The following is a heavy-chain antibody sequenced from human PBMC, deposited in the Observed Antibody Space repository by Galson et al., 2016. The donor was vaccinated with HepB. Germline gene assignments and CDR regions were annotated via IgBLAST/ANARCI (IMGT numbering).Heavy chain of an antibody. J-gene: IGHJ4*02. CDR1: GFTFSSYS. CDR3: VRGAGGYAPHFDY. D-gene: IGHD5-12*01. Sequence: SLRLSCAASGFTFSSYSLNWVRQAPGRGLEWVSFISSHNSHIYYAESVNGRFTISRDNAYNSLYLQMNSLRVGNTAVYYCVRGAGGYAPHFDYWGQGTLVTVSS. V-gene: IGHV3-21*01. CDR2: ISSHNSHI.